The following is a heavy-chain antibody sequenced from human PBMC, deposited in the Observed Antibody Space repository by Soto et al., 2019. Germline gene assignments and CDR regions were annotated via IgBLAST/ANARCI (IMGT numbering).Heavy chain of an antibody. CDR3: ARRPVSGSYNNGYAFDI. D-gene: IGHD3-10*01. V-gene: IGHV4-31*03. CDR2: IYYSGST. CDR1: GGSISSGPYY. J-gene: IGHJ3*02. Sequence: SETLSLTCSVSGGSISSGPYYWSWIRQHPGKGLEWIGYIYYSGSTYYNPSLKSRVTISVDTSKNEFSLKLSSVTAAGTAVYYCARRPVSGSYNNGYAFDIWGQGTMVTVSS.